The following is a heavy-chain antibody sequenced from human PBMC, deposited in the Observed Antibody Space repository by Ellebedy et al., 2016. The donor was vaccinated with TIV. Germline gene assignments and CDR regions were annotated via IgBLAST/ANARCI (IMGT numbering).Heavy chain of an antibody. CDR3: TRDGNRGFDMDV. D-gene: IGHD2/OR15-2a*01. CDR1: GFTFSSYW. CDR2: LNRDPGYI. Sequence: GGSLRLXCAASGFTFSSYWMNWVRQAPGKGLEWVSYLNRDPGYIMYAESAKGRFTISRDNAKNSLYLQMNSLRAEDTAVYYCTRDGNRGFDMDVWGQGTMVTVSS. V-gene: IGHV3-21*01. J-gene: IGHJ6*02.